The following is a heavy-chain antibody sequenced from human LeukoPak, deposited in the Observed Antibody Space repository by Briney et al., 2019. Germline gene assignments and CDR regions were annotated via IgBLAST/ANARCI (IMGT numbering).Heavy chain of an antibody. CDR3: ATDIVVVPAAIRSGDY. V-gene: IGHV1-46*03. CDR2: INPSGGST. Sequence: ASVKVSCKASGYTFTSYYMHWVRHAPGQGLEWMGIINPSGGSTSYAQKFQGRVTMTRDTSTSTVYMELSSLRSEDTAVYYCATDIVVVPAAIRSGDYWRQGTLVTVSS. CDR1: GYTFTSYY. J-gene: IGHJ4*02. D-gene: IGHD2-2*02.